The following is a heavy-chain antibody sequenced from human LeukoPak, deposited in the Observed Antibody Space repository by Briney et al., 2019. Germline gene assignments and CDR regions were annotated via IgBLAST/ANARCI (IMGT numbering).Heavy chain of an antibody. Sequence: GGSLRLSCAASGFTFSSYGMSWVRQAPGKGLEWVSGISPNGVITYYADSVKGRFTISRDNSKNTLYLQMNSLRAEDTAVYYCAKKAARPGGYYFDYWGQGTLVTVSS. D-gene: IGHD6-6*01. J-gene: IGHJ4*02. CDR1: GFTFSSYG. V-gene: IGHV3-23*01. CDR2: ISPNGVIT. CDR3: AKKAARPGGYYFDY.